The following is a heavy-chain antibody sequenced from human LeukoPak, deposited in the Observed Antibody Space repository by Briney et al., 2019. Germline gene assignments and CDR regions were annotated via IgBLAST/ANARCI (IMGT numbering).Heavy chain of an antibody. D-gene: IGHD3-22*01. CDR2: IYHSGST. J-gene: IGHJ3*02. CDR3: AREGITMIKAPVAFDI. CDR1: GYSISSGYY. V-gene: IGHV4-38-2*02. Sequence: NASETLSLTCTVSGYSISSGYYWGWIRQPPGKGLEWIGSIYHSGSTYYNPSLKSRVTISVDTSKNQCSLKLSPVTAADTAVYYCAREGITMIKAPVAFDIWGQGTMVTVSS.